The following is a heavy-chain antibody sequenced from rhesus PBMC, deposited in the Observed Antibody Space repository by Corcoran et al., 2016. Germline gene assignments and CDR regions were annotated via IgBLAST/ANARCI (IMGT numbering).Heavy chain of an antibody. V-gene: IGHV4-65*01. CDR2: ISGSSCNT. D-gene: IGHD3-16*01. CDR3: AITLYYSGLGY. Sequence: QVQQQESGPGREKPSETQSLTCAVSGGSVSSSNWWSWIRQPPGKGLEWIGYISGSSCNTYYNPSLNSRVTISTDTSSNQFALKLSSVTAADTAVYYCAITLYYSGLGYWGQVVLVTVSS. J-gene: IGHJ4*01. CDR1: GGSVSSSNW.